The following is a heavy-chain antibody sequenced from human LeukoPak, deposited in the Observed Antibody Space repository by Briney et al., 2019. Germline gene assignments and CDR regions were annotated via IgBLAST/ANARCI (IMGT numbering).Heavy chain of an antibody. CDR1: GGSISSSSYY. CDR3: ARAESSSWYWGNFDY. V-gene: IGHV4-39*01. D-gene: IGHD6-13*01. CDR2: IYYSGGT. Sequence: SETLSLTCTVSGGSISSSSYYWGWIRQPPGKGLEWIGSIYYSGGTYYNPSLKSRVTISVDTSKNQFSLKLSSVTAADTAVYYCARAESSSWYWGNFDYWGQGTLVTVSS. J-gene: IGHJ4*02.